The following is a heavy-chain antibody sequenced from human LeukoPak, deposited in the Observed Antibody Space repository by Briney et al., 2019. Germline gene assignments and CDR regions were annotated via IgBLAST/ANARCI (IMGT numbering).Heavy chain of an antibody. V-gene: IGHV4-34*01. J-gene: IGHJ4*02. Sequence: PSETLSLTYAVYGGSFSDYYWSWIRQPPGKGLEWIGEINHSGSTNYNPSLKSRVTISVDTSKNQFSLKLSSVTAADTAVYYCARGGRYSSSWSQIDYWGQGTLVTVSS. CDR2: INHSGST. CDR1: GGSFSDYY. D-gene: IGHD6-13*01. CDR3: ARGGRYSSSWSQIDY.